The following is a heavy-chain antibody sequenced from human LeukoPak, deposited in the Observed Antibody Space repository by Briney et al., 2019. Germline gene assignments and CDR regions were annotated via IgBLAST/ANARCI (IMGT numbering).Heavy chain of an antibody. CDR2: INPNSGGT. D-gene: IGHD5-12*01. CDR1: GYTFTGYY. Sequence: GASVKVSCKASGYTFTGYYMHWVRQAPGQGLEWMGWINPNSGGTNYAQKLQGRVTMTTDTSTSTAYMELRSLRSDDTAVYYCARSGPIVATISGENYWGQGTLVTVSS. V-gene: IGHV1-2*02. CDR3: ARSGPIVATISGENY. J-gene: IGHJ4*02.